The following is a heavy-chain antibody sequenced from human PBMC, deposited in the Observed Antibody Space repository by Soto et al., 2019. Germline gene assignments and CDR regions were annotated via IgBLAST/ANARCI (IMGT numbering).Heavy chain of an antibody. V-gene: IGHV1-18*01. D-gene: IGHD6-13*01. CDR2: ISAYNGNT. J-gene: IGHJ4*02. CDR3: ARDAAAGLTDH. Sequence: QVQLVQSGAEVKKPGASVKVSCKASGYTFTSYGISWVRQAPGPGLEWMGWISAYNGNTKYAQKFQGRVTMTTDTSTSTAYMEVRSLRSAYTAVYYWARDAAAGLTDHWGQGTLVTVSS. CDR1: GYTFTSYG.